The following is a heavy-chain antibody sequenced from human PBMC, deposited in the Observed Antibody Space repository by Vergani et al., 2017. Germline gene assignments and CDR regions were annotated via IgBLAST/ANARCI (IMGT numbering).Heavy chain of an antibody. CDR3: ARERYRSGWYEFRRYGMDV. J-gene: IGHJ6*02. CDR1: GFTFSSYE. CDR2: ISSSGSTI. Sequence: EVQLVESGGGLVQPGGSLRLSCAASGFTFSSYEMNWVRPAPGKGLEWVSYISSSGSTIYYADSVKGRFTISRDNAKNSLYLQMNSLRAEDTAVYYCARERYRSGWYEFRRYGMDVWGQGTTVTVSS. V-gene: IGHV3-48*03. D-gene: IGHD6-19*01.